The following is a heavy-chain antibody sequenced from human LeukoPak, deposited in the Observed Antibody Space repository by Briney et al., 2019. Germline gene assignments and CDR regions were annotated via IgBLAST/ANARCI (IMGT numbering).Heavy chain of an antibody. CDR3: ARGTFYGGNSPFAFDI. CDR2: INGDGSST. CDR1: GFTFSSYW. V-gene: IGHV3-74*01. D-gene: IGHD4-23*01. Sequence: GGSLRLSCAASGFTFSSYWMHWVRQAPGKGLVWVSRINGDGSSTSYADSVKGRFTISRDNAKNTLYLQMNSLRAEDTAVYYCARGTFYGGNSPFAFDIWGQGTMVTVSS. J-gene: IGHJ3*02.